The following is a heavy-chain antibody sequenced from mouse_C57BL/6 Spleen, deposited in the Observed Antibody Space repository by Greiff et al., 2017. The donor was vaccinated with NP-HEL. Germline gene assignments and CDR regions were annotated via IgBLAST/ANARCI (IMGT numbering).Heavy chain of an antibody. V-gene: IGHV1-22*01. J-gene: IGHJ1*03. D-gene: IGHD1-1*01. CDR1: GYTFTDYH. Sequence: VQLQQSGPELVKPGASVKMSCKASGYTFTDYHMHWVKQSHGKSLEWLGSITPNNGGTSYNQKFKGKATLTVNKSSSTAYMELRSLTSEDSAVYYCARHRGSSYDWYFDVWGTGTTVTVSS. CDR3: ARHRGSSYDWYFDV. CDR2: ITPNNGGT.